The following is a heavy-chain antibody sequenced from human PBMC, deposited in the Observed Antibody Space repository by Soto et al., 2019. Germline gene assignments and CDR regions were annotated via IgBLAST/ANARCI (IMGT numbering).Heavy chain of an antibody. D-gene: IGHD6-19*01. CDR2: IYYSGST. Sequence: SETLSLTCTVSGDSLNNYYWTWVRQPPGKSLEWIGYIYYSGSTNYNPSLKSRVTISVDTSKNQFSLNLISVTAADTAVYYCARSSGWDFDFWGQGTLVTVSS. V-gene: IGHV4-59*01. J-gene: IGHJ4*02. CDR1: GDSLNNYY. CDR3: ARSSGWDFDF.